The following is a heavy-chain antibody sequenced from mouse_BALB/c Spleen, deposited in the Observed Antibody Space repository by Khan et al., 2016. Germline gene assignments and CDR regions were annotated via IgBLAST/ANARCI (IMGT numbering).Heavy chain of an antibody. V-gene: IGHV4-1*02. D-gene: IGHD2-14*01. CDR3: ARGEVRGFAY. J-gene: IGHJ3*01. CDR1: GFDFSSYW. CDR2: INTDSSTI. Sequence: EVELVESGGGLVQPGGSLKLSCAASGFDFSSYWMSWVRQAPGKGLEWIGEINTDSSTINYTQSLKDKLIISRDNAKNTLYLPINKVTSDDTALYYYARGEVRGFAYWGQGALVAVSA.